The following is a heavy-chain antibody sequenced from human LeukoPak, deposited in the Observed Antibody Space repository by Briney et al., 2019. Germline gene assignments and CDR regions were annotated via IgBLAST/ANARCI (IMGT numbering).Heavy chain of an antibody. V-gene: IGHV4-59*12. D-gene: IGHD5-24*01. CDR2: IYYSGST. CDR1: GGSISSYY. J-gene: IGHJ4*02. Sequence: SEILSLTCTVSGGSISSYYWSWIRQPPGKGLEWIGYIYYSGSTNYNPSLKSRVTISVDTSKNQFSLKVSSVTAADTAVYYCARDNRFRQMATIPGYFDYWGQGTLVTVSS. CDR3: ARDNRFRQMATIPGYFDY.